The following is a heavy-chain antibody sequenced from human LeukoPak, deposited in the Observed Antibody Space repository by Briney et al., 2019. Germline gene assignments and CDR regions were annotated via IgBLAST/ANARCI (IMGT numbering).Heavy chain of an antibody. CDR2: ISAYNGNT. CDR3: AKCVSAYWSEN. D-gene: IGHD3-3*01. J-gene: IGHJ4*02. Sequence: ASVKVSCKASGYAFASYGISWVRQAPGQGLEWMGWISAYNGNTNYAQKFQGRLTMTTDTSTSTAYMELKSLRSNDTAVYYCAKCVSAYWSENWGQGTPVTVS. CDR1: GYAFASYG. V-gene: IGHV1-18*01.